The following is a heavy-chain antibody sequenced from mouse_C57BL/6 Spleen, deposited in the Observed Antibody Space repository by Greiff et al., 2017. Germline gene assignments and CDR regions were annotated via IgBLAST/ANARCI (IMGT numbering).Heavy chain of an antibody. V-gene: IGHV14-1*01. D-gene: IGHD1-1*01. CDR3: TTSITTVVASYYVDY. J-gene: IGHJ2*01. CDR2: IDPEDGDT. CDR1: GFNIKDYY. Sequence: EVQLQQSGAELVRPGASVKLSCTASGFNIKDYYMHWVKQRPEQGLEWIGRIDPEDGDTEYAPKFQGKATMTADTSSNTAYLPLSSLTSEDTAVYYCTTSITTVVASYYVDYWGQGTTLTVSS.